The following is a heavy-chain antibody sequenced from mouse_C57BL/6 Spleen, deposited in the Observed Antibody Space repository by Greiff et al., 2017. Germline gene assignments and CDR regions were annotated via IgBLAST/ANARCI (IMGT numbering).Heavy chain of an antibody. CDR3: ARSRSIYYYYDWYFDV. CDR2: INYDGSST. Sequence: EVKLVESEGGLVQPGSSMKLSCTASGFTFSDYYMAWVRQVPEKGLEWVANINYDGSSTYYLDSLKSRFIISRDNAKNILYLQMSSLKSEDTATYYCARSRSIYYYYDWYFDVWGTGTTVTVSS. D-gene: IGHD2-4*01. CDR1: GFTFSDYY. J-gene: IGHJ1*03. V-gene: IGHV5-16*01.